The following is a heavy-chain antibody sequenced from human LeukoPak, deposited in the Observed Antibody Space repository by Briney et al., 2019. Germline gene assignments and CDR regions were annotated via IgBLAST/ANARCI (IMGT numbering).Heavy chain of an antibody. CDR3: ARRWYMVRGVIVDY. D-gene: IGHD3-10*01. V-gene: IGHV3-23*01. CDR1: GFTFSSYA. Sequence: GGSLRLSCAASGFTFSSYAMRWVRQAPGKGLEWVSAISGSGGSTYYADSVQGRFTISRDNSKNTLYLQMNSLRAEDTAVYYCARRWYMVRGVIVDYWGQGTLVTVSS. J-gene: IGHJ4*02. CDR2: ISGSGGST.